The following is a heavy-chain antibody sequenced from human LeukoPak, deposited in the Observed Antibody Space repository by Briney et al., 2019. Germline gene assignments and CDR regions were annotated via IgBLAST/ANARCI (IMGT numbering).Heavy chain of an antibody. CDR2: ISYDGSNK. CDR3: ARDLVGVVVPAAIGWFDP. Sequence: GRSLRLSCAASGFTFSSYAMHWVRQAPGKGLEWVAVISYDGSNKYYADSVKGRVTISRDNSKNTLYLQMNSLRAEDTAVYYCARDLVGVVVPAAIGWFDPWGQGTLVTVSS. V-gene: IGHV3-30-3*01. J-gene: IGHJ5*02. CDR1: GFTFSSYA. D-gene: IGHD2-2*02.